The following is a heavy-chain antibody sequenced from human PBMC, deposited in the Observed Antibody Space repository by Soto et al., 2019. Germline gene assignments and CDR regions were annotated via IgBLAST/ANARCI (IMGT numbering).Heavy chain of an antibody. CDR1: GGSISSSSDY. CDR3: ARHPIVGTTLYFDY. J-gene: IGHJ4*02. V-gene: IGHV4-39*01. D-gene: IGHD1-26*01. CDR2: IYYSGST. Sequence: PSETLSLTCTVSGGSISSSSDYWGGSRQPPGKGLEWLAYIYYSGSTYYNPSLKSRITISMDTSKNQVSLRLTSVTAADTAVYYCARHPIVGTTLYFDYWGRGTLVTVSS.